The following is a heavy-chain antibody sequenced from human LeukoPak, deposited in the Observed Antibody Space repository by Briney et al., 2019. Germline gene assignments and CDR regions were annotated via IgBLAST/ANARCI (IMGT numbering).Heavy chain of an antibody. Sequence: ASVTVSFTAPGYTFPVYYMHWVRQAPGQGLEWMGWINPNSGGTNSAQKFQGRVTMTRDTSISTAYMELSRLGSDDTGVYYCARDRYGGSSHYYFAYWGQGTLVTVSS. J-gene: IGHJ4*02. CDR1: GYTFPVYY. CDR3: ARDRYGGSSHYYFAY. CDR2: INPNSGGT. D-gene: IGHD4-23*01. V-gene: IGHV1-2*02.